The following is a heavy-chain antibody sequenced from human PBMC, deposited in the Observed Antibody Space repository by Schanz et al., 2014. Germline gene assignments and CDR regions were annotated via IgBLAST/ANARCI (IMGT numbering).Heavy chain of an antibody. CDR3: ARSEMDRGVIWGY. J-gene: IGHJ4*02. D-gene: IGHD3-10*01. CDR2: ISRSSGRI. V-gene: IGHV3-21*06. Sequence: EVQLVESGGGLVKPGGSLRLSCAGTGFTFSRYNMNWVRQAPGRGLEWVSSISRSSGRIYYSDSVKGRFTISRDNAKNLVYLQINSLRVEDTAVYYCARSEMDRGVIWGYWGQGTLVTVSS. CDR1: GFTFSRYN.